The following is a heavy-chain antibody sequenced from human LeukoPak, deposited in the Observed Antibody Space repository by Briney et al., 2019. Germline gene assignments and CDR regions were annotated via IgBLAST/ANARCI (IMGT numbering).Heavy chain of an antibody. CDR1: GFTVSSNY. D-gene: IGHD6-19*01. Sequence: PGGSLRLSCAASGFTVSSNYMSWVRQAPGKGLEWVSVIYSGGSTYYADSVKGRFTISRDNAKNSLYLQMNSLRAEDTAVYYCARGPSSGWYYVDYWGQGTLVTVSS. V-gene: IGHV3-53*01. CDR3: ARGPSSGWYYVDY. CDR2: IYSGGST. J-gene: IGHJ4*02.